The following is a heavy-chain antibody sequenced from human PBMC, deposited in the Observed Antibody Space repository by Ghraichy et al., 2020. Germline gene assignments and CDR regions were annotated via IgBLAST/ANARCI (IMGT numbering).Heavy chain of an antibody. J-gene: IGHJ4*02. CDR1: GGTFSSYT. Sequence: SVKVSCKASGGTFSSYTISWVRQAPGQGLEWMGRIIPILGIANYAQKFQGRVTITADKSTSTAYMELSSLISEDTAVYYCARDVVAANQTDYWGQGTLVTVSS. V-gene: IGHV1-69*04. D-gene: IGHD2-15*01. CDR2: IIPILGIA. CDR3: ARDVVAANQTDY.